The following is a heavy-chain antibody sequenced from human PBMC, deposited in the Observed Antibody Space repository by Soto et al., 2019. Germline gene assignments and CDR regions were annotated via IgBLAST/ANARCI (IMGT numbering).Heavy chain of an antibody. CDR3: ARGGTDYDILTGLGAFDI. V-gene: IGHV3-66*01. J-gene: IGHJ3*02. Sequence: GGSLRLSCAASGFTVSSNYMSWVRQAPGKGLEWVSVIYSGCSTYYADSVKGRFTISRDNSKNTLYLQMNSLRAEDTAVYYCARGGTDYDILTGLGAFDIWGQGTMVTVS. D-gene: IGHD3-9*01. CDR2: IYSGCST. CDR1: GFTVSSNY.